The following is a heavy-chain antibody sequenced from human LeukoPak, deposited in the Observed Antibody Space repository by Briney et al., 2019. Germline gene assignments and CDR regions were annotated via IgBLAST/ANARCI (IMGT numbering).Heavy chain of an antibody. Sequence: ASVKVSCKASGYTFTGYYMHWVRQAPGQGLEWMGRINPNSGGTNYAQKFQGRVTMTRDMSISTAYMELSRLRSDDTAVYYCARGGRWLQSGSFDYWGQGTLATVSS. V-gene: IGHV1-2*06. J-gene: IGHJ4*02. CDR3: ARGGRWLQSGSFDY. CDR2: INPNSGGT. CDR1: GYTFTGYY. D-gene: IGHD5-24*01.